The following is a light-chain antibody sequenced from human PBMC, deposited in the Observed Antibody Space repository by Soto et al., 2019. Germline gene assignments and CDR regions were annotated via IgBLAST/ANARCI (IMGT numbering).Light chain of an antibody. CDR2: KAS. V-gene: IGKV1-5*03. CDR1: QSISSW. J-gene: IGKJ2*01. CDR3: QQYRT. Sequence: DIQMTQSPSTLSASVGDIVTITCRASQSISSWLAWYQQKPGKAPKLLSYKASSLESGVPSRFSGSGSGTEFTLTISRLQPDYFATYYCQQYRTFGQRTKLEIK.